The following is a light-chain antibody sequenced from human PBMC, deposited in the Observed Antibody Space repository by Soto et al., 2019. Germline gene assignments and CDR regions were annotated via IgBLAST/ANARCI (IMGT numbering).Light chain of an antibody. V-gene: IGKV1-9*01. CDR1: QDISSH. CDR3: QQFIFYPLT. Sequence: IQTTQYPTSLSASVSASVTITCRASQDISSHLAWYQQKPGKAPKLLIYAASTLQSGVPSRFSGSGSGTDFTLTISSLQPEDFAAYYRQQFIFYPLTFGPGTKVDNK. J-gene: IGKJ1*01. CDR2: AAS.